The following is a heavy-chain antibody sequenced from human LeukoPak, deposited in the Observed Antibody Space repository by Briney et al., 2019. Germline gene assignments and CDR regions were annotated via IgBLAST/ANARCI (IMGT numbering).Heavy chain of an antibody. D-gene: IGHD3-16*01. CDR1: GGSISSGGYY. V-gene: IGHV4-30-2*01. CDR3: ARALRGEAFDY. Sequence: SETLSLTCNVSGGSISSGGYYWSWIRQPPGKGLEWIGYIYHSGSTYYNPSLKSRVTISLDRSKNQFSLKLSSVTAADTAVYYCARALRGEAFDYWGQGTLVTVSS. J-gene: IGHJ4*02. CDR2: IYHSGST.